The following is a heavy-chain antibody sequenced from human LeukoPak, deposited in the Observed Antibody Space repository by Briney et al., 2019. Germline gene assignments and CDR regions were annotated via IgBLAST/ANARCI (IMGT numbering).Heavy chain of an antibody. Sequence: ASVKVSCKASGYTFTSYDINWVRQATGQGLEWMGWMNPNSGNTGYAQKFQGRVTMTRNTSISTAYMELSSLRSEDTAVYYCARTPPWVVVPAAWFDPWGQGTLVTVSS. CDR3: ARTPPWVVVPAAWFDP. D-gene: IGHD2-2*01. J-gene: IGHJ5*02. V-gene: IGHV1-8*01. CDR2: MNPNSGNT. CDR1: GYTFTSYD.